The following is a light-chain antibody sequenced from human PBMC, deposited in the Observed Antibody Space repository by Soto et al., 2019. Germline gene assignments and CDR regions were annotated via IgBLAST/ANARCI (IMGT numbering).Light chain of an antibody. J-gene: IGLJ2*01. V-gene: IGLV8-61*01. CDR2: ATN. Sequence: QAVVTQEPSLSVSPGGTVTLTCGLTSGSVSTTLYPSWCQQTPGQAPRTLIYATNTRSSGVPDRFSGSILGSKAALTIAGAQADDESDYYCVLYMPSGIGVFGGGTKLTVL. CDR3: VLYMPSGIGV. CDR1: SGSVSTTLY.